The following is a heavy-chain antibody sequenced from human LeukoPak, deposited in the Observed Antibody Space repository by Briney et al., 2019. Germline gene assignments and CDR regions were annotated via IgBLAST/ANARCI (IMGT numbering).Heavy chain of an antibody. J-gene: IGHJ3*02. V-gene: IGHV4-39*01. CDR2: IYYSGST. CDR1: GGSISSSSYY. CDR3: ARHETDILNAFDI. Sequence: PSETLSLTCTVSGGSISSSSYYWGWIRQPPGKGLEWIGSIYYSGSTYYNPSLKSRVTISVDTSKNQFSLKLSSVTAADTAVYYCARHETDILNAFDIWGQGTMVTVSS. D-gene: IGHD3-9*01.